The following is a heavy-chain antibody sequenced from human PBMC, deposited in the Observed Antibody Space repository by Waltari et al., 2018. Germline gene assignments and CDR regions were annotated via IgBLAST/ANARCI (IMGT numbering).Heavy chain of an antibody. Sequence: QLQLQESGPGLVKPSATLSLTCTLSRGSLSSSSYYWGWLRQPPGKGLEWIGSIYYSGSTYYNPSLKSRVTISVDTSKNQFSLKLSSVTAADTAVYYCARDGITPYGDYGNDYWGQGTLVTVSS. J-gene: IGHJ4*02. V-gene: IGHV4-39*07. CDR3: ARDGITPYGDYGNDY. D-gene: IGHD4-17*01. CDR1: RGSLSSSSYY. CDR2: IYYSGST.